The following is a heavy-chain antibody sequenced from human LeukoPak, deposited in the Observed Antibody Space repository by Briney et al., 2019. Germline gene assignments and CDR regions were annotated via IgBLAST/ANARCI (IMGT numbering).Heavy chain of an antibody. CDR3: AKPRNALTPFDY. J-gene: IGHJ4*02. CDR1: GFTFSSYA. CDR2: ISGSGGST. V-gene: IGHV3-23*01. Sequence: GGSLRLSCAASGFTFSSYAMSWVRQAPGKWLEWVSAISGSGGSTCYADFVKGRFTISRDNSKNTLYLQMNSLRAEDTAVYYCAKPRNALTPFDYWGQGTLVTVSS.